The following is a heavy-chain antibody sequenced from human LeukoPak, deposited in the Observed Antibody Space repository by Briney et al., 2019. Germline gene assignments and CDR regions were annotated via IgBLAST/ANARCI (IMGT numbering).Heavy chain of an antibody. J-gene: IGHJ3*02. D-gene: IGHD5-18*01. CDR3: ARDPDTAMGGAAFDI. Sequence: ASVKVSCKASVGTFSSYAISWVGQAPGQGVEGMGGIIPIFGTANYAQKFQGSVTITVDESTSTAYMELSSLRSEDTAVYYCARDPDTAMGGAAFDIWGQGTMVTVSS. V-gene: IGHV1-69*13. CDR2: IIPIFGTA. CDR1: VGTFSSYA.